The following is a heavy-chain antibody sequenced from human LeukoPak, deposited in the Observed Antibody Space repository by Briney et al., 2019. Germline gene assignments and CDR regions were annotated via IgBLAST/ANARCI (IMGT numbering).Heavy chain of an antibody. CDR3: ARIAGYYDSNGYYYYLGFDI. CDR1: GGSFSSHY. V-gene: IGHV4-34*01. J-gene: IGHJ3*02. D-gene: IGHD3-22*01. CDR2: INHSGST. Sequence: SETLSLTCAVYGGSFSSHYWSWIRQPPGKGLEWIGEINHSGSTSYNSALIGGVIISIDKSKNQLSLKLTSVTAADTAFYYCARIAGYYDSNGYYYYLGFDIWGQGTMVTVSS.